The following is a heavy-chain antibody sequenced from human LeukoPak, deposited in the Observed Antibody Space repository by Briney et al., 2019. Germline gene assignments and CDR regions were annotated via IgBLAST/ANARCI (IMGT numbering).Heavy chain of an antibody. CDR3: ATRMPGSQSDN. D-gene: IGHD3-10*01. CDR1: GGTFSNYA. Sequence: SVKVSCKASGGTFSNYAISWVRQAPGHGLEWMGGIIPFFATPSYAQKFQGRVTITADASTTTAYMELSSLRSEDTAVYFCATRMPGSQSDNWGQGTLVTVSS. V-gene: IGHV1-69*13. CDR2: IIPFFATP. J-gene: IGHJ4*02.